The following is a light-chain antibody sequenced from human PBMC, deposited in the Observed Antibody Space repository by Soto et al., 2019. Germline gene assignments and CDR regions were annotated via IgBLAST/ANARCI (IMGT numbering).Light chain of an antibody. V-gene: IGKV1-33*01. J-gene: IGKJ2*01. CDR2: DAS. CDR3: QQYDKLAYT. Sequence: DIQMTQSPSSLSASVGDRVTITCQASQDIGDYLNWFQQRPGKAPRLLITDASTLKTGVPSRFSASRSVTDFIFTISSLQPEDLATYYCQQYDKLAYTFGQGTKLEIK. CDR1: QDIGDY.